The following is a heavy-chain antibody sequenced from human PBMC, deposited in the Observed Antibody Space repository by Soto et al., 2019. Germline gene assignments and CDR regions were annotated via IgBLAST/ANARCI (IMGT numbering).Heavy chain of an antibody. D-gene: IGHD6-25*01. Sequence: GGSLRLSCAASGFTFSSHWMHWVRQAPGKGLLWVSRINTDGISTTYADSVKGRFTISRDNAKNTLSLQMNSLTADDTAVYYCVRDSQRAFDIWGQGTMVTVSS. J-gene: IGHJ3*02. V-gene: IGHV3-74*01. CDR1: GFTFSSHW. CDR3: VRDSQRAFDI. CDR2: INTDGIST.